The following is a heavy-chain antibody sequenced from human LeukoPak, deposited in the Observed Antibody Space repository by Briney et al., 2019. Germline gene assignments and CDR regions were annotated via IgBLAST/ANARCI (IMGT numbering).Heavy chain of an antibody. CDR1: GITFSDYG. V-gene: IGHV3-23*01. D-gene: IGHD3-16*02. J-gene: IGHJ3*02. CDR3: ARVPAGVIGMKDAFDI. Sequence: GGSLRLSCAASGITFSDYGMSWVRQAPGKGLEWVSTIGGRDGSTFYADSVEGRFTISRHNAKNSLYLQMNSLRAEDTAVYYCARVPAGVIGMKDAFDIWGQGTMVTVSS. CDR2: IGGRDGST.